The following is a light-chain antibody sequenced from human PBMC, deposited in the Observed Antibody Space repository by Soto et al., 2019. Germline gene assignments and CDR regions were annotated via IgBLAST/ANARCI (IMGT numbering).Light chain of an antibody. CDR3: QQYNNWPLT. V-gene: IGKV3-15*01. J-gene: IGKJ4*01. CDR1: QSVSSN. CDR2: GAS. Sequence: EIVMTQSPATLSVSPGERATLSCRASQSVSSNLAWYQQKPGQAPRLLIYGASTRVTGIPARFSGSGSGTEITLTVSSLQSEDFAVYYCQQYNNWPLTFGGGTTVDIK.